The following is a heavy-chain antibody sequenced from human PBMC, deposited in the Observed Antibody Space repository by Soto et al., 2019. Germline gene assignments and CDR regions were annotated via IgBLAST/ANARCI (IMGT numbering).Heavy chain of an antibody. CDR3: ARGRDRGTTVRRGRSFDI. CDR2: INHSGST. D-gene: IGHD4-17*01. Sequence: QVQLQQWGAGLLKPSETLSLTCAVYGGSFSGYYWSWIRQPPGKGLEWIGEINHSGSTNYNPSLKSRVTISVDTSKNQFSLKLSSVTAADTAVYYCARGRDRGTTVRRGRSFDIWGQGTMVTVSS. CDR1: GGSFSGYY. J-gene: IGHJ3*02. V-gene: IGHV4-34*01.